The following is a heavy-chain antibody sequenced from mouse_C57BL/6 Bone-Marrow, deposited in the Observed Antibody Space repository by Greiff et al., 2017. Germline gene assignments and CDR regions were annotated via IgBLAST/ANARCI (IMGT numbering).Heavy chain of an antibody. CDR2: ISYSGST. J-gene: IGHJ4*01. D-gene: IGHD4-1*01. CDR3: ARGGDPGDAMDY. CDR1: GYSITSGYD. V-gene: IGHV3-1*01. Sequence: EVQLQESGPGMVKPSQSLSLTCTVTGYSITSGYDWHWIRHFPGNKLEWMGYISYSGSTNYNPSLKSRISITHDTSKNHFFLKLNSVTTEDTATYDCARGGDPGDAMDYWGQGTSVTVSS.